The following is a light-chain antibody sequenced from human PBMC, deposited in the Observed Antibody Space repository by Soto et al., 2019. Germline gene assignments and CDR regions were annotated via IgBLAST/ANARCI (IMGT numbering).Light chain of an antibody. CDR1: QSVSGR. CDR2: DAS. Sequence: EIVLTQSPATLSLSPGERATISCRASQSVSGRLAWYQQKPGQAPRLLIYDASNRATGIPVRFSGSGSGTNFTLTISSLEPEDFAVYYCQHCRIFGGVT. CDR3: QHCRI. V-gene: IGKV3-11*01. J-gene: IGKJ4*01.